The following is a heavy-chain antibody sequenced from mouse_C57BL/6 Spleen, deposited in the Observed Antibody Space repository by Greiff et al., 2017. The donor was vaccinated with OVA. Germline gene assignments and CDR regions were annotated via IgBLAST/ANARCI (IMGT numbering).Heavy chain of an antibody. Sequence: VKLMESGPGLVAPSQSLSITCTVSGFSLTSYGVSWVRQPPGKGLEWLGVIWGDGSISKDNSKSQVFLKLNSLQTDDTATYYCAKLGRDPWYAMDYWGQGTSVTVSS. CDR3: AKLGRDPWYAMDY. D-gene: IGHD4-1*01. CDR2: IWGDG. V-gene: IGHV2-3*01. J-gene: IGHJ4*01. CDR1: GFSLTSYG.